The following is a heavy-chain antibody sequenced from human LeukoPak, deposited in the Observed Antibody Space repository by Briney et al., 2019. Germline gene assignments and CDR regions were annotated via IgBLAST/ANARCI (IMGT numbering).Heavy chain of an antibody. CDR2: ISGSGDTT. CDR1: GFTFSSYA. D-gene: IGHD2-2*01. J-gene: IGHJ4*02. V-gene: IGHV3-23*01. CDR3: AKGGAGYCSSTSCLYYFDY. Sequence: GGSLRLSCAASGFTFSSYAMGWVRQAPGKGLEWVSSISGSGDTTYYADSVKGRFTISRDNSKNTLYLRMNSLRAEDSAVYYCAKGGAGYCSSTSCLYYFDYWGQGTLVTVST.